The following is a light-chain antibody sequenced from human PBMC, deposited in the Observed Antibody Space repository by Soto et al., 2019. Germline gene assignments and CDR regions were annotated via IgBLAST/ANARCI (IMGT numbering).Light chain of an antibody. Sequence: DIVLTQSPATLSLSPGERATLSCRASQSVSSDLAWYQQKPGQAPRLLIYDASNRATGIPDRFSGSGSGTDFTLAISSLEPEDFAGDYCQQRSNWLTFGGGTKVEIK. V-gene: IGKV3-11*01. J-gene: IGKJ4*01. CDR2: DAS. CDR1: QSVSSD. CDR3: QQRSNWLT.